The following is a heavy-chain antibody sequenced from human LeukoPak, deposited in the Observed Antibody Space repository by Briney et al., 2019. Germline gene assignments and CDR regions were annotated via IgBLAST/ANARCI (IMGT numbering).Heavy chain of an antibody. CDR2: MNPNSGNT. CDR3: ARGKWFGELRRGGGLFDP. V-gene: IGHV1-8*01. J-gene: IGHJ5*02. CDR1: GYTFTSYD. Sequence: ASVKVSCKASGYTFTSYDINWVRQAPGQGLEWMAWMNPNSGNTDYAQKFQGRVTITRNTSISTAYMELSSLRSEDTAVYGCARGKWFGELRRGGGLFDPWGQGTRVTVS. D-gene: IGHD3-10*01.